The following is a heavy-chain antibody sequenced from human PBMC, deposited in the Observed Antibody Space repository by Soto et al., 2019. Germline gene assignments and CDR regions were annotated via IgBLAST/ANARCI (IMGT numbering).Heavy chain of an antibody. CDR1: GFTFSSYA. CDR2: ISGSGGST. V-gene: IGHV3-23*01. CDR3: AKNGYDILLPPPYYYGMDV. Sequence: GGSLRLSCAASGFTFSSYAMSWVRQAPGKGLEWVSAISGSGGSTYYADSVKGRFTISRDNSKNTLYLQMNSLKAEDTAVYYCAKNGYDILLPPPYYYGMDVWGQGTTVTVSS. D-gene: IGHD3-9*01. J-gene: IGHJ6*02.